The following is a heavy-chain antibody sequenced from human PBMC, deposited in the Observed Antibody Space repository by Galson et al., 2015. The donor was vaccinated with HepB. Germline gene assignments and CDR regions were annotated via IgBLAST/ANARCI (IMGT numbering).Heavy chain of an antibody. CDR3: ARISSDYGLDY. J-gene: IGHJ4*02. V-gene: IGHV3-53*01. D-gene: IGHD4-17*01. CDR1: AFTVSSHY. Sequence: SLRLSCAASAFTVSSHYMSWVRQAPGKGLEWVSHIYSAGNTYYADSVKGRFTISRDNSKNTLYLQMNSLRAEDTAVYYCARISSDYGLDYWGQGTLVTVSS. CDR2: IYSAGNT.